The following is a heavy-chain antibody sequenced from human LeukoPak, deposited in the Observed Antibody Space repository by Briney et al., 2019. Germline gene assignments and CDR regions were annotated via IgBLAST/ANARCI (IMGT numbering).Heavy chain of an antibody. D-gene: IGHD5-18*01. V-gene: IGHV3-21*01. CDR1: GFTFSSYS. J-gene: IGHJ4*02. Sequence: GGPLRLSCAASGFTFSSYSMNWVRQAPGKGLEWASSISSSSSYIYYADSVKGRFTISRDNAKNSLYLQMNSLRAEDTAVYYCARDLDGVDTAMVPHYFDYWGQGTLVTVSS. CDR3: ARDLDGVDTAMVPHYFDY. CDR2: ISSSSSYI.